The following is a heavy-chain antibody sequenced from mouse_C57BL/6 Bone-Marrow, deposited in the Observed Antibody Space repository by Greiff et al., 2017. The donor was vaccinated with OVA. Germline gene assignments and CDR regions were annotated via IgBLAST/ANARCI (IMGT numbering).Heavy chain of an antibody. V-gene: IGHV5-6*01. J-gene: IGHJ3*01. CDR3: ARRDYYGSSWCAY. Sequence: EVQGVESGGDLVKPGGSLKLSCAASGFTFSSYGMSWVRQTPDKRLEWVATISSGGSYTYYPDSVKGRFTISRDNAKNTLYLQMSSLKSEDTAMYYCARRDYYGSSWCAYWGQGTLVTVSA. CDR2: ISSGGSYT. CDR1: GFTFSSYG. D-gene: IGHD1-1*01.